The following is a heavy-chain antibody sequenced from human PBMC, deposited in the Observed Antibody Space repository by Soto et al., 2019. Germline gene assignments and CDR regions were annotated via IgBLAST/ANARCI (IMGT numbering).Heavy chain of an antibody. V-gene: IGHV4-59*01. Sequence: KPSETLSLTCTVSGGSISSYYWSWIRQPPGKGLEWIGYIYYSGSTNYNPSLKSRVTISVDTSKNQFSLKLSSVTAADTAVYYCAVYSSSWYPETNWFDPWGQGTLVTVSS. CDR3: AVYSSSWYPETNWFDP. D-gene: IGHD6-13*01. J-gene: IGHJ5*02. CDR2: IYYSGST. CDR1: GGSISSYY.